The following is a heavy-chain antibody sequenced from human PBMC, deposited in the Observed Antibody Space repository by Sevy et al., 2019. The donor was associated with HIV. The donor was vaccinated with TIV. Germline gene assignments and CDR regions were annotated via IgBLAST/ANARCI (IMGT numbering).Heavy chain of an antibody. Sequence: GESLKISCAASGFTFSSYGIHWVRQAPGKGLEWVTFIQYDGSNKYYGDSVKGRFTISRDNSKNTLYLQMKGLRAEDTAVYYCAKDGGWNYVDYWGQGTLVTVSS. J-gene: IGHJ4*02. CDR1: GFTFSSYG. D-gene: IGHD1-7*01. V-gene: IGHV3-30*02. CDR3: AKDGGWNYVDY. CDR2: IQYDGSNK.